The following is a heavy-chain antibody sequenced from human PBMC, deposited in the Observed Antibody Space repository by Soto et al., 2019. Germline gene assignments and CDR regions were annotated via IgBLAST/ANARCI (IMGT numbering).Heavy chain of an antibody. CDR1: GGSFSSADYY. CDR3: VSAHGDYPHVDS. D-gene: IGHD4-17*01. CDR2: IYYSGST. V-gene: IGHV4-30-4*01. Sequence: QVQLQESGPGLVRPSQTLSLTCTVSGGSFSSADYYWTWIRQPPGKDLEWIGYIYYSGSTYYNPSLKSQVNISVDKSMNQFSLKVTSVTAADTAVYYCVSAHGDYPHVDSWGQGTLVTVYS. J-gene: IGHJ4*02.